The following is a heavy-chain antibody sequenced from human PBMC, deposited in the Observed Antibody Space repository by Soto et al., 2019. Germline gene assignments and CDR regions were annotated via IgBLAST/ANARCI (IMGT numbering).Heavy chain of an antibody. J-gene: IGHJ4*02. CDR1: GFTFSDYY. V-gene: IGHV3-11*01. CDR3: ARDRDYDYVWGSYRPDY. CDR2: ISSSGSTI. Sequence: PGGSLRLSCAASGFTFSDYYMSWIRQAPGKGLEWVSYISSSGSTIYYTDSVKGRFTISRDNAKNSLYLQMNSLRAEDTAVYYCARDRDYDYVWGSYRPDYWGQGTLVTVSS. D-gene: IGHD3-16*02.